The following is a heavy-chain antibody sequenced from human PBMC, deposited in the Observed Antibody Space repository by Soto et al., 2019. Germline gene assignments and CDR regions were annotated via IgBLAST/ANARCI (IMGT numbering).Heavy chain of an antibody. CDR2: TSYSGGGT. CDR3: ATLGPARLLAS. Sequence: GGSLRLSCAASGFTFSIYAMSWVRQAPGKGLEWVSGTSYSGGGTYYADSAKGRFTISRDNSKSTLYLQMNSLRAEDTAVYYCATLGPARLLASWGQGTLVTVSS. D-gene: IGHD1-26*01. V-gene: IGHV3-23*01. CDR1: GFTFSIYA. J-gene: IGHJ4*02.